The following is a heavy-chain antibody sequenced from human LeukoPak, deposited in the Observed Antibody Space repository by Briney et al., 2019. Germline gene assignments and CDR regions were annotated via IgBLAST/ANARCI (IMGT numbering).Heavy chain of an antibody. D-gene: IGHD3-10*01. Sequence: SETLSLTCTVSGYPIRGGYYWGWIRQPPGKGLEWIGNVYHSGDPYYNPSFKSPVAISVDTSKNQFSLRLSSVTAADTAVYYCARGGFFGSGSYLHYYMDVWGKGTTVTTSS. J-gene: IGHJ6*03. V-gene: IGHV4-38-2*02. CDR1: GYPIRGGYY. CDR3: ARGGFFGSGSYLHYYMDV. CDR2: VYHSGDP.